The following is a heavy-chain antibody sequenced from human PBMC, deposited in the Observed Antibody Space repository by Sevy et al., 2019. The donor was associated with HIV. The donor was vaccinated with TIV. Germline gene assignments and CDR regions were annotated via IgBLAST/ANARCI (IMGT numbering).Heavy chain of an antibody. Sequence: LSLTCAASGFSVSSNYMSWVRQAPGKGLEWVSLIYSSGRTYYGDSVKGRLTISRDDSKNTLYLQMNSVRAEDTALYYCTRVHSGGYPFDYWGQGSLVTDSS. D-gene: IGHD3-22*01. V-gene: IGHV3-53*01. CDR3: TRVHSGGYPFDY. CDR1: GFSVSSNY. J-gene: IGHJ4*02. CDR2: IYSSGRT.